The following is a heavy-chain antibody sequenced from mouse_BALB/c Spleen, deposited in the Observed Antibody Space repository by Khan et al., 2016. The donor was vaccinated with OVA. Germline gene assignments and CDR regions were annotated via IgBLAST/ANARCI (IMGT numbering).Heavy chain of an antibody. CDR2: IWTGGIT. D-gene: IGHD2-4*01. J-gene: IGHJ3*01. CDR3: ARSYDYDVGGFAY. Sequence: QVQLKESGPGLVAPSQSLSTTCTVSGFSLSNYGIHWVRQPPGKGLEWLGVIWTGGITNYNSALMSRLSISKDNSKSQVFLKMNRLQTDDTAIYYCARSYDYDVGGFAYWGQGTLVTVSA. V-gene: IGHV2-9*02. CDR1: GFSLSNYG.